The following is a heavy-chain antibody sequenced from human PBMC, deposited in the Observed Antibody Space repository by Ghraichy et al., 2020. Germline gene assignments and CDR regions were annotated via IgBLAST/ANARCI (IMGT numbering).Heavy chain of an antibody. CDR2: INHSGST. CDR1: GGSFSGYY. CDR3: ERGGIADYYGMDV. Sequence: SETLSLTCAVSGGSFSGYYWNWIRQPPGKGLEWVGEINHSGSTNYNPSLTSRVTISVDTSKNKFPLKLSSVTAADAAVYYCERGGIADYYGMDVWGQGTAVTVSS. V-gene: IGHV4-34*01. D-gene: IGHD1-26*01. J-gene: IGHJ6*02.